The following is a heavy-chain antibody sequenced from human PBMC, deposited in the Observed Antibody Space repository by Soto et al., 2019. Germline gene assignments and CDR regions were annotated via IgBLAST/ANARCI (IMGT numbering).Heavy chain of an antibody. V-gene: IGHV3-73*01. D-gene: IGHD2-21*01. J-gene: IGHJ4*02. CDR3: TRHVVHFDY. CDR2: IRRKANSYAT. CDR1: GFTFSGSA. Sequence: GGSLRLSCAASGFTFSGSALHWVRQASGKGLEWVGRIRRKANSYATAYAASVKGRFTISRDDSKNTAYLQMNSLKTEDTAVYYCTRHVVHFDYWGQGTLVTVSS.